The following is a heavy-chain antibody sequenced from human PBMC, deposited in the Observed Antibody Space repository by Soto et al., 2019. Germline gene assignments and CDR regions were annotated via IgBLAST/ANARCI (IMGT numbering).Heavy chain of an antibody. Sequence: QVQLVQSGAEVKKPGASVKVSCRASGYTFSGFYIHWVRQAPGQGLESMGWIYPDSGGTDYAQKFQGRVTMTRDSSISTAYRELSRLRYDDTAVYYCRVTGVSEVDYWGQGTLVTVSS. V-gene: IGHV1-2*02. CDR3: RVTGVSEVDY. J-gene: IGHJ4*02. D-gene: IGHD2-8*01. CDR2: IYPDSGGT. CDR1: GYTFSGFY.